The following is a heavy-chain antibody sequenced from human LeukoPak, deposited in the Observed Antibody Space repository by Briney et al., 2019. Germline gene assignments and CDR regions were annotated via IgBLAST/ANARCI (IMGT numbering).Heavy chain of an antibody. Sequence: XTANYAQKFQGRVTITADESTSTAYMELSSLRSEDTAVYYCARGYCSSTSCYQSDYYYYMDVWGKGTTVTVSS. J-gene: IGHJ6*03. V-gene: IGHV1-69*01. CDR3: ARGYCSSTSCYQSDYYYYMDV. CDR2: XTA. D-gene: IGHD2-2*01.